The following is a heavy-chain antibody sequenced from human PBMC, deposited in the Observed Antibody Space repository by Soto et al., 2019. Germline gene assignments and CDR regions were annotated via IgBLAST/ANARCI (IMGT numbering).Heavy chain of an antibody. Sequence: QMQLVESGGGLVKPGGSLRLSCAASGFNFGDYYMSWIRQAPGKGLEWVSFVSSTGSYTKYSDSVGGRLTVSRDNGKNSLHLQLNRLRVEDTAVYYCARLRVGVNWYFDLWGRGTLVTVSS. J-gene: IGHJ2*01. CDR3: ARLRVGVNWYFDL. V-gene: IGHV3-11*06. D-gene: IGHD1-26*01. CDR1: GFNFGDYY. CDR2: VSSTGSYT.